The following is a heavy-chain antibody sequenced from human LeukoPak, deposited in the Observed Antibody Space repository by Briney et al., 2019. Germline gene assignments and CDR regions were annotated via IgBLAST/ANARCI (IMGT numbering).Heavy chain of an antibody. V-gene: IGHV4-59*01. Sequence: RASETLSLTCTVSGGSISSYYWSWIRQPPGKGLEWIGYVYYSGSINYSPSLNGRLTISVDTSKNQFSLKLSSVTAADTAVYYCARGGYYFDYWGQGTLVTISS. D-gene: IGHD3-10*01. CDR1: GGSISSYY. CDR2: VYYSGSI. J-gene: IGHJ4*02. CDR3: ARGGYYFDY.